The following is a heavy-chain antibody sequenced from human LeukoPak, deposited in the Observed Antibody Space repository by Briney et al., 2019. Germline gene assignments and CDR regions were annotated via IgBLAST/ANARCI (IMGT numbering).Heavy chain of an antibody. CDR2: IYYSGST. J-gene: IGHJ6*03. CDR1: GGSISSSSYY. Sequence: TSETLSLTFTVSGGSISSSSYYWGWIRQPPGKGLEWIGSIYYSGSTYYNPSLKSRVTISVDTSKNQFSLKLSSVTAADTAVYYCARAHVVPAASYYYYMDVWGKGTTVTVSS. V-gene: IGHV4-39*07. CDR3: ARAHVVPAASYYYYMDV. D-gene: IGHD2-2*01.